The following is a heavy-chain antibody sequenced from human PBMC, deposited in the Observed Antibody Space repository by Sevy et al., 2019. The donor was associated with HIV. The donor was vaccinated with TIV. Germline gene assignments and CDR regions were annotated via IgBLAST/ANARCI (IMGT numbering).Heavy chain of an antibody. CDR2: IYYSGST. D-gene: IGHD3-22*01. Sequence: SETLSLTCTVSGGSISSGGYYWSWIRQHPGKGLEWIGYIYYSGSTYYNPSLKSRVTISVETSKNQFSLKLSSVTAADTAVYYCARDRGYYYDSSGDVWGQGTTVTVSS. CDR1: GGSISSGGYY. CDR3: ARDRGYYYDSSGDV. J-gene: IGHJ6*02. V-gene: IGHV4-31*03.